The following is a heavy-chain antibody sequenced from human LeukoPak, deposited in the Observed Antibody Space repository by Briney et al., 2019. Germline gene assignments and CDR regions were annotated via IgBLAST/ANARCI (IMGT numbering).Heavy chain of an antibody. CDR1: GFTFSSSW. CDR2: INPDGTTT. V-gene: IGHV3-74*01. D-gene: IGHD4-17*01. J-gene: IGHJ4*02. Sequence: GGSLRLSCAASGFTFSSSWMHWVRQPLGKGLVWVSRINPDGTTTNYADSVKGRFTISRDNAKNTLYLQMNSLTVEDTALYYCVRIATVTTPDYWGQGTLVTVSS. CDR3: VRIATVTTPDY.